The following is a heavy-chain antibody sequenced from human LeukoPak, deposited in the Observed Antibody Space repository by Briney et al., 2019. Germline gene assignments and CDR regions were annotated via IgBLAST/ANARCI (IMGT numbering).Heavy chain of an antibody. V-gene: IGHV1-69*13. Sequence: SVKVSCKASGGTFSSYAISWVRQAPGQGLEWMGGIIPIFGTANYAQKFQGRVTITAVESTSTAYMELGSLRSEDTAVYYCARESGTMIVVAHFDYWGQGTLVTVSS. J-gene: IGHJ4*02. D-gene: IGHD3-22*01. CDR1: GGTFSSYA. CDR3: ARESGTMIVVAHFDY. CDR2: IIPIFGTA.